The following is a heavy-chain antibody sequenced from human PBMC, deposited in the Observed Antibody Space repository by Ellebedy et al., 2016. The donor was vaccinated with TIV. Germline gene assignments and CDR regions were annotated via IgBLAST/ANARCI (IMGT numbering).Heavy chain of an antibody. J-gene: IGHJ4*02. Sequence: GESLKISXAASGFTFSSYAMHWVRKAPGKGLEWVAVISYDGSNKYYADSVKGRFTISRDNSKNTLYLQMNSLRAEDTAVYYCARIYSYGHFDYWGQGTLVTVSS. V-gene: IGHV3-30-3*01. CDR1: GFTFSSYA. CDR3: ARIYSYGHFDY. D-gene: IGHD5-18*01. CDR2: ISYDGSNK.